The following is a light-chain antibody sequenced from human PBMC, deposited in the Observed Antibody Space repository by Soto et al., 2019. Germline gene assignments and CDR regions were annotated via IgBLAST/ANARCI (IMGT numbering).Light chain of an antibody. J-gene: IGLJ2*01. V-gene: IGLV2-23*01. Sequence: QSALTQPASVSGSPGQSITISCTGTRSDVGSYNLVSWYQQHPGKAPKLMIYEGSKRPSGVSNRFSGSKSGNTASLTISGIQDEDDYDYYCCAGARSSTAFGGGTKLTVL. CDR3: CAGARSSTA. CDR1: RSDVGSYNL. CDR2: EGS.